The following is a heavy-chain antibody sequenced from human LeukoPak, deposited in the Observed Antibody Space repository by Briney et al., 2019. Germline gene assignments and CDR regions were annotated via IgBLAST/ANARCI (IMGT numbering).Heavy chain of an antibody. D-gene: IGHD6-19*01. V-gene: IGHV4-31*03. CDR1: GGSINSGGYY. J-gene: IGHJ4*02. CDR2: IYYSGST. Sequence: PSETLSLTCTVSGGSINSGGYYWPWIRQHPGKGLEWIGYIYYSGSTSYTPSLKSRLTMSVETSKNQFSLRLSSVTAADTAVYYCARGIAVAGMGIDYWGPGTLVTVSS. CDR3: ARGIAVAGMGIDY.